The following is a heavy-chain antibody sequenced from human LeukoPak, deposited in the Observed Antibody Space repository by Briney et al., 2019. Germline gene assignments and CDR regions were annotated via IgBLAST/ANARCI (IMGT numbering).Heavy chain of an antibody. CDR1: GFTFSTYT. V-gene: IGHV3-21*01. CDR3: ARVRDLYRDY. J-gene: IGHJ4*02. CDR2: ISSGSTYM. D-gene: IGHD2-2*02. Sequence: PGGSLRLSCTASGFTFSTYTMNWVRQAPGKGLEWVSSISSGSTYMFYADSVKGRFTTSRDNTKNSLYLQMNSLRVEDTAVYYCARVRDLYRDYWGPGTLVTVSS.